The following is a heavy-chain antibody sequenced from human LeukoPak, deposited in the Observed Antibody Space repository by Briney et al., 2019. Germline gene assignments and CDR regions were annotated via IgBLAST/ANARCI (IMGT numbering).Heavy chain of an antibody. J-gene: IGHJ4*02. V-gene: IGHV3-23*01. CDR2: ISGSGAKT. D-gene: IGHD4-23*01. CDR3: TNGLCCGDYGGY. CDR1: GFTFSRYD. Sequence: GGSLRLSCAASGFTFSRYDMSWVRQAPGKGPEWVSSISGSGAKTYYADSVKGRFTISRDNSKNMLYLQMNNLRAEDTAVYYCTNGLCCGDYGGYWGPGTLVTVSS.